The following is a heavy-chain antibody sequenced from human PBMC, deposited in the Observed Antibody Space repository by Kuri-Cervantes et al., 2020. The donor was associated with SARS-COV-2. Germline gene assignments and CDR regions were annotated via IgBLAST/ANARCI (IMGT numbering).Heavy chain of an antibody. Sequence: GESLKTSCAASGFTFSSYGMHRVRQAPGKGLEWVAVIWYDGSNKYYAESVKGRFTISRDNSKNTLYLQMNSLRAEDAAVYYCARDVPTRGLGSSDAFDIWGQGTMVTVSS. J-gene: IGHJ3*02. CDR1: GFTFSSYG. CDR3: ARDVPTRGLGSSDAFDI. V-gene: IGHV3-33*01. D-gene: IGHD1-26*01. CDR2: IWYDGSNK.